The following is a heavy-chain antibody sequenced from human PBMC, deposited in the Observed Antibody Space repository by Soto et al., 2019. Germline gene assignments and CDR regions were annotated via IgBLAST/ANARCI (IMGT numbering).Heavy chain of an antibody. CDR3: ARGRCSGGSCYHYYYYYMDV. V-gene: IGHV4-34*01. D-gene: IGHD2-15*01. J-gene: IGHJ6*03. CDR2: INHSGST. Sequence: PSETLSLTCAVYGGSFSGFYWSWIRQPPGKGLEWIGEINHSGSTNYNPSLKSRVTISVDTSKNQFSLKLSSVTAADTAVYYCARGRCSGGSCYHYYYYYMDVWGKGTTVTVSS. CDR1: GGSFSGFY.